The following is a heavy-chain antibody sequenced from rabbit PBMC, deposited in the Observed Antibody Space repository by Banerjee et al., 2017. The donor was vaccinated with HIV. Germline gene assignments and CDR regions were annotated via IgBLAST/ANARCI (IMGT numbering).Heavy chain of an antibody. CDR1: GIDFSNGYW. CDR3: ARDYNNDNYAIRLDL. Sequence: QSLEESGGDLVKPGASLTLTCKASGIDFSNGYWICWVRQAPGKGLEWIACIYTSSGTTYYASCAKGRVTISNASSTTVTLQMTSLTAADTATYFCARDYNNDNYAIRLDLWGPGTLVTVS. CDR2: IYTSSGTT. J-gene: IGHJ3*01. D-gene: IGHD6-1*01. V-gene: IGHV1S40*01.